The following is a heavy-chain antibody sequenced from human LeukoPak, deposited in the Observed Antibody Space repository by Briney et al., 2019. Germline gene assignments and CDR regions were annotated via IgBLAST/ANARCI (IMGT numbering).Heavy chain of an antibody. D-gene: IGHD3-10*01. CDR2: IYTSGST. V-gene: IGHV4-4*07. Sequence: PSETLSLTCTVSGGSISSYYWSWIRQPAGKGLEWIGRIYTSGSTNYNPSLKSRVTMSVDTSKNQFSLKLSSVTAADTAVYYCASSLLERGSGSYLWYYYYMDDWGKGTTVTVSS. CDR3: ASSLLERGSGSYLWYYYYMDD. CDR1: GGSISSYY. J-gene: IGHJ6*03.